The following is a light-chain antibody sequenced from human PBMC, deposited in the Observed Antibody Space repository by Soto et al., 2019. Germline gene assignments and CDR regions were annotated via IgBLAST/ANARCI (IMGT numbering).Light chain of an antibody. CDR3: CSYAGSYTWV. Sequence: QSALTQPRSVSGSPGQSVTISCTGTSSDVGGYNYVSWYQQHPGKAPKLMIYDVSKRPSGVPDRFSGSKSGNTASLTLSGLQSEDEADYYCCSYAGSYTWVFGGGTKLTV. CDR2: DVS. J-gene: IGLJ3*02. CDR1: SSDVGGYNY. V-gene: IGLV2-11*01.